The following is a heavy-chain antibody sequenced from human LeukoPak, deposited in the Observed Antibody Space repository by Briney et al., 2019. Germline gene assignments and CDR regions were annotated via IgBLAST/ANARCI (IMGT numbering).Heavy chain of an antibody. Sequence: GGSLRLSCAASGFTVSSSYMSWVRQAPGKGLEWVSIIYSGGTTYYADSVKGRFTISRDISKNTLYLQMNSLRVEDTAVYYCARGGDGDYAGLDYWGQGTLVTVSS. D-gene: IGHD4-17*01. J-gene: IGHJ4*02. CDR1: GFTVSSSY. CDR3: ARGGDGDYAGLDY. V-gene: IGHV3-66*01. CDR2: IYSGGTT.